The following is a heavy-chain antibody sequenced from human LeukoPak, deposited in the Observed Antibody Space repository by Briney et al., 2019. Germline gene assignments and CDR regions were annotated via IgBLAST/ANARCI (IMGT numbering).Heavy chain of an antibody. CDR2: IIPIFGTA. D-gene: IGHD1-1*01. V-gene: IGHV1-69*13. CDR3: ARERVRWNDGWDYFDS. J-gene: IGHJ4*02. Sequence: SVKVSCKASGGTFSSYAISWVRQAPGQGLEWMGGIIPIFGTANYAQKFQGRVTITSDESTSTAYMELSSLRSEDTAVYYCARERVRWNDGWDYFDSWGQGTLVTVSS. CDR1: GGTFSSYA.